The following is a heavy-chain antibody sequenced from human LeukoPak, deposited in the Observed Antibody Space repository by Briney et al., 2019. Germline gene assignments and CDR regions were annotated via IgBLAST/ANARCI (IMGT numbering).Heavy chain of an antibody. CDR2: IWYDGSNK. CDR1: GFTFSSYG. Sequence: GGSLRLSCAASGFTFSSYGMYWVRQAPGKGLEWVAVIWYDGSNKFYADSVKGRFTISRDNSKNTLYLQMNSLRDEDKAVYYCARDREGLYFGSGTYAYYYGMDVWGQGTTVTVSS. J-gene: IGHJ6*02. V-gene: IGHV3-33*01. CDR3: ARDREGLYFGSGTYAYYYGMDV. D-gene: IGHD3-10*01.